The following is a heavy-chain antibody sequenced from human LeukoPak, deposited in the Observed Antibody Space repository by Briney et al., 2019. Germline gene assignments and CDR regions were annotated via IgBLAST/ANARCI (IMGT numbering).Heavy chain of an antibody. CDR2: INHSGST. Sequence: PSETLSLTCVVYGGSFSGYYWSWIRQPPGKGLEWIGEINHSGSTNYNPSLKSRVTISVDTSKNQFSLKLSSVTAADTAVYYCARDNYDRTHAFDIWGQGTMVTVSS. D-gene: IGHD3-9*01. J-gene: IGHJ3*02. CDR3: ARDNYDRTHAFDI. V-gene: IGHV4-34*01. CDR1: GGSFSGYY.